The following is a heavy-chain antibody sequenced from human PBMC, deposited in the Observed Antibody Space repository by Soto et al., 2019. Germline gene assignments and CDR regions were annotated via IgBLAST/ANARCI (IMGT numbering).Heavy chain of an antibody. CDR2: ISSSSSTI. CDR1: GFTFSSYS. V-gene: IGHV3-48*02. J-gene: IGHJ4*02. Sequence: GGSLRLSCAASGFTFSSYSMNWVRQAPGKGLEWVSYISSSSSTIYYADSVKGRFTISRDNAKNSLYLQMNSLRDEDTAVYYCASELRFLEWLPDYWGQGTLVTVSS. CDR3: ASELRFLEWLPDY. D-gene: IGHD3-3*01.